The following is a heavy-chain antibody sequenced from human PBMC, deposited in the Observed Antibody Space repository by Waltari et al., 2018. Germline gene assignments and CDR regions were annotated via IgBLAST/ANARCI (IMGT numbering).Heavy chain of an antibody. CDR3: ARGLGGSSPFDY. CDR2: INPTNGVT. D-gene: IGHD3-16*01. Sequence: QVHLVQSGAEVKKSGASVKVSCKASGYSFGGYYLYWVRQAPGQGLEWMGWINPTNGVTNYAQKFQGRVTMTRDTSINSVYMDLSRLRSDDTAVYFCARGLGGSSPFDYWGRGTLVTGSS. CDR1: GYSFGGYY. J-gene: IGHJ4*02. V-gene: IGHV1-2*02.